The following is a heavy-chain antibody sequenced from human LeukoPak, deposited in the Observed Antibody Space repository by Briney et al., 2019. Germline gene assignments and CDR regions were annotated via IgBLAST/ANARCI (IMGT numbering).Heavy chain of an antibody. CDR3: ARDCAPGGVLLWFGEQPGGMDV. CDR1: GFTFSSYS. J-gene: IGHJ6*02. V-gene: IGHV3-48*04. CDR2: ISSSSSTI. D-gene: IGHD3-10*01. Sequence: PGGSLRLSCAASGFTFSSYSMNWVRQAPGKGLEWVSYISSSSSTIYYADSVKGRFTSSRDNAKNSLYLQMNSLRAEDTALYYCARDCAPGGVLLWFGEQPGGMDVWGQGTTVTVSS.